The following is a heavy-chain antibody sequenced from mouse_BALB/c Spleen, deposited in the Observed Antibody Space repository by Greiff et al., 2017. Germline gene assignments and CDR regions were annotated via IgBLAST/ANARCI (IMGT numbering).Heavy chain of an antibody. J-gene: IGHJ3*01. CDR1: GYTFTSYW. CDR2: IYPGSGST. CDR3: TRSLLRLAWFAY. D-gene: IGHD1-2*01. V-gene: IGHV1S22*01. Sequence: LQQPGSELVRPGASVKLSCKASGYTFTSYWMHWVKQRPGQGLEWIGNIYPGSGSTNYDEKFKSKATLTVDTSSSTAYMQLSSLTSEDSAVYYCTRSLLRLAWFAYWGQGTLVTVSA.